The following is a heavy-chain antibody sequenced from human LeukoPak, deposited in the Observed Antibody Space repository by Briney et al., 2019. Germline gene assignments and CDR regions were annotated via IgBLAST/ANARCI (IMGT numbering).Heavy chain of an antibody. Sequence: RPGGSLRLSCAASGFTFSIYAMAWVRQAPGKGLEWVSTITVSGGTTYYADSVKGRFTISRDNSKNTLYLEMNSLRGEDTALYYCAKDLGAEQLGPLDYWGQGTLVTVSS. D-gene: IGHD6-6*01. CDR1: GFTFSIYA. V-gene: IGHV3-23*01. CDR3: AKDLGAEQLGPLDY. CDR2: ITVSGGTT. J-gene: IGHJ4*02.